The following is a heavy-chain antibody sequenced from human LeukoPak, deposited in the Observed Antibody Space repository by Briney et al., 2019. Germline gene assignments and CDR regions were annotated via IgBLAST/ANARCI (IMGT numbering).Heavy chain of an antibody. CDR2: IIPIFGTA. D-gene: IGHD6-19*01. V-gene: IGHV1-69*13. J-gene: IGHJ4*02. CDR3: AAPIAVAGTNYFDY. Sequence: ASVKVSCKASGGTFSSYAISWVRQAPGQGLEWMGGIIPIFGTADYAQKFQGRVTITADESTSTAYMELSSLRSKDTAVYYCAAPIAVAGTNYFDYWGQGTLVTVSS. CDR1: GGTFSSYA.